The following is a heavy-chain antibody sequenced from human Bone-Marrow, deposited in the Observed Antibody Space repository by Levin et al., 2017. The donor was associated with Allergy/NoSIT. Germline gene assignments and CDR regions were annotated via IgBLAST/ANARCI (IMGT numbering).Heavy chain of an antibody. Sequence: GESLKISCEGSGFMFSNAWLNWVRQSPGRGLEWVGHIKNIPDGGTTDYAAPVRDRFTISRDDSKNTLYLEMHSLKTDDTAMYFCATDRGGDFTFDYWGQGTLVTVSS. CDR1: GFMFSNAW. J-gene: IGHJ4*02. CDR2: IKNIPDGGTT. V-gene: IGHV3-15*07. CDR3: ATDRGGDFTFDY. D-gene: IGHD6-25*01.